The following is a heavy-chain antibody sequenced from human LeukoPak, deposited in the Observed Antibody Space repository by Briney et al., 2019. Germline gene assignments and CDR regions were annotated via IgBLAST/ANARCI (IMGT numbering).Heavy chain of an antibody. Sequence: ASVKVSCKASGYTFTSYGISWVRQAPGQGLEWMGWISAYNGNTNYAQKLQGRVTMTTDTSTSTAYMELRSLRPDDTAVYYCARDRARMYYYDSSGWYYFDYWGQGTLVTVSS. D-gene: IGHD3-22*01. CDR2: ISAYNGNT. CDR1: GYTFTSYG. V-gene: IGHV1-18*01. J-gene: IGHJ4*02. CDR3: ARDRARMYYYDSSGWYYFDY.